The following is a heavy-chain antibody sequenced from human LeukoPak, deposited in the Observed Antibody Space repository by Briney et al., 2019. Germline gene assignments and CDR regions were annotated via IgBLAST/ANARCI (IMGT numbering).Heavy chain of an antibody. D-gene: IGHD3-22*01. CDR2: IYSGGST. CDR3: ARTVVIRYFDY. V-gene: IGHV3-66*01. Sequence: GGSLRLSCAASGFTVSSNYMSCVRQAPGKGLEWVSVIYSGGSTYYADSVKGRFTISRDNSKNTLYLQMNSLRAEDTAVYYCARTVVIRYFDYWGQGTLVTVSS. J-gene: IGHJ4*02. CDR1: GFTVSSNY.